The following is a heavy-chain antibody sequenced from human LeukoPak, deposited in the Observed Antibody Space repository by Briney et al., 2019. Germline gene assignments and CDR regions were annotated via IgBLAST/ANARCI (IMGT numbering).Heavy chain of an antibody. D-gene: IGHD2-15*01. CDR2: MSYSGHT. CDR3: ARDRDVDDFDS. V-gene: IGHV4-39*07. J-gene: IGHJ4*01. CDR1: GFTFSNYE. Sequence: PGGSLRLSCSASGFTFSNYEMNWVRQPPGKVLEWIVSMSYSGHTYYNPSLKSRVTTSIDTSKNQLSLNLKSVTAADTAVYYCARDRDVDDFDSWGHGTLVTVSS.